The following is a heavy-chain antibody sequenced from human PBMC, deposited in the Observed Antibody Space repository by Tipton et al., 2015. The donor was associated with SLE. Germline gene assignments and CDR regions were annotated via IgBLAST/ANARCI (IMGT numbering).Heavy chain of an antibody. CDR1: GFTFSTYY. Sequence: SLRLSCAASGFTFSTYYMSWVRQAPGKGPECVAKIKQDGSEKYYVDSVKGRFIISRDNAMNSLYLQMNSVRAEDTAVYYCARGGASGYFIYWGQGTLVTVSS. D-gene: IGHD6-19*01. CDR3: ARGGASGYFIY. J-gene: IGHJ4*02. V-gene: IGHV3-7*01. CDR2: IKQDGSEK.